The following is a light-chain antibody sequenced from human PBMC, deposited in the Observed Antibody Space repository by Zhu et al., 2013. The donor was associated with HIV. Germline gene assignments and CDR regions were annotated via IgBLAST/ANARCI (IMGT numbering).Light chain of an antibody. CDR3: QQYGVSPGT. CDR1: QTVTGDS. Sequence: EIVLTQFPGTLSLSPGETATLSCRASQTVTGDSVAWYQQRPGQAPRLFIYGGFARATGVPDRFSGGGSATDFTLTITRLEPEDFAVYYCQQYGVSPGTFGQGTKVEVK. V-gene: IGKV3-20*01. CDR2: GGF. J-gene: IGKJ1*01.